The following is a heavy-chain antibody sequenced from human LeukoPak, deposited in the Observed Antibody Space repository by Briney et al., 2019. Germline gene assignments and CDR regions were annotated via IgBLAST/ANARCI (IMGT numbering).Heavy chain of an antibody. D-gene: IGHD3-22*01. CDR3: ARSHTDYYDSSPIAY. CDR2: INPNSGGT. V-gene: IGHV1-2*02. J-gene: IGHJ4*02. Sequence: ASVKVSCKASGYTFTNYGITWVRQAPGQGLEWMGWINPNSGGTNYAQKFQGRVTMTRDTSISTAYMELSRLRSDDTAVYYCARSHTDYYDSSPIAYWGQGTLVTVSS. CDR1: GYTFTNYG.